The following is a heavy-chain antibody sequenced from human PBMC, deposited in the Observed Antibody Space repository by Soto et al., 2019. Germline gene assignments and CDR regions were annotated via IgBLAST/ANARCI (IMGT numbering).Heavy chain of an antibody. Sequence: QVQLQESGPGLVKPSETLSLICTVSGGSISSGGYYWSLIRQHPGKGLEWIGYIYYSGTTYYNPSLKSRVTIAVYTSKIQFYLKLSSVTAADAAVYYCARSTGFGELSPTGWNYYGMDVWGQGTTVTVSS. V-gene: IGHV4-31*03. CDR3: ARSTGFGELSPTGWNYYGMDV. CDR2: IYYSGTT. J-gene: IGHJ6*02. CDR1: GGSISSGGYY. D-gene: IGHD3-10*01.